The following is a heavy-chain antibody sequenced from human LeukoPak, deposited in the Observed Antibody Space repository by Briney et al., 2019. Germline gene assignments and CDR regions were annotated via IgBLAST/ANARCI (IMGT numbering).Heavy chain of an antibody. CDR3: ARRESSSKHFDY. CDR1: GYSFTSYW. J-gene: IGHJ4*02. Sequence: GESLKISCQGSGYSFTSYWIYWVRQMPAQGLEWMGIIYTGDSDTRYSPSLQGQVTISADKSSSTASRQWSSLKASDTAMYYCARRESSSKHFDYWGQGTLVTVSS. CDR2: IYTGDSDT. V-gene: IGHV5-51*01. D-gene: IGHD6-13*01.